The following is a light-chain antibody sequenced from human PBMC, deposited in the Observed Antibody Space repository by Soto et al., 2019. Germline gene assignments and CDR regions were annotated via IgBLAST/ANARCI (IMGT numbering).Light chain of an antibody. CDR1: SSNIGAGYD. Sequence: QSVLTQPPSVSGAPGQSVTISCTGNSSNIGAGYDVHWYQQHPGTAPKLLIHQNITRPSGVSDRFSGSKSGTSASLAITGLQSEDEADYYCQSYDSSLSGCVFGGGTKLTVL. CDR2: QNI. V-gene: IGLV1-40*01. CDR3: QSYDSSLSGCV. J-gene: IGLJ3*02.